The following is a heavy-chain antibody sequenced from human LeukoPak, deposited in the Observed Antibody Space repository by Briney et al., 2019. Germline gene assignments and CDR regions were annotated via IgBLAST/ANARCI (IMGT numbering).Heavy chain of an antibody. CDR2: ISSYNGNT. V-gene: IGHV1-18*01. CDR1: GYTFTIYG. D-gene: IGHD1-26*01. Sequence: ASVKVSCKASGYTFTIYGITWVRQAPGQGLEWMGWISSYNGNTNYAQKLQGRVTMTTDTSTNTAYMELRSLRSDDTAVYYCARGVGSTTFADFDYWGQGTLVTVSS. CDR3: ARGVGSTTFADFDY. J-gene: IGHJ4*02.